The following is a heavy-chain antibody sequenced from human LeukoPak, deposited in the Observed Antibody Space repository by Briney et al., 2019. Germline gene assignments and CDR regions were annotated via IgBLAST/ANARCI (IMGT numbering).Heavy chain of an antibody. J-gene: IGHJ6*02. CDR3: ARNNGMDV. Sequence: GGSLRLSCAASGVTLSSYAMSWARQAPGRGPEWVANVNRDGSETYYLDSVKGRFTISKDNAKNSLYLQMNSLRAEDTALYHCARNNGMDVWGQGTTVIVSS. V-gene: IGHV3-7*03. CDR1: GVTLSSYA. CDR2: VNRDGSET.